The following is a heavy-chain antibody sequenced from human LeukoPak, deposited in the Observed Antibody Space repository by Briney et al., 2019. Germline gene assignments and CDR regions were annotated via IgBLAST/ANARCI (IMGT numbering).Heavy chain of an antibody. CDR1: GGSFSGYY. CDR2: INHSGST. J-gene: IGHJ4*02. D-gene: IGHD6-19*01. Sequence: SETLSLTCAVYGGSFSGYYWSWIRQPPGKGLEWIGEINHSGSTNYNPSLKSRVTISVDTSKDQFSLELSSVTAADTAVYYCARDSGYSSGWSWGQGTLVTVSS. V-gene: IGHV4-34*01. CDR3: ARDSGYSSGWS.